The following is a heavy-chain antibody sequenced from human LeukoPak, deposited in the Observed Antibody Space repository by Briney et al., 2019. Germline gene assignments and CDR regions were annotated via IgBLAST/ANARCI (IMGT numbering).Heavy chain of an antibody. CDR3: TAGLGKTDDDS. Sequence: PGGSLRLSCEGSGFNFNDAWMSWIRQAPGKGLEWVGRVRTTAEGETTDYGAPVRGRFIISRDDSKSMVYLQMNRLETEDTAICYCTAGLGKTDDDSWGQGTLVTVSS. CDR2: VRTTAEGETT. V-gene: IGHV3-15*01. D-gene: IGHD4-11*01. J-gene: IGHJ4*02. CDR1: GFNFNDAW.